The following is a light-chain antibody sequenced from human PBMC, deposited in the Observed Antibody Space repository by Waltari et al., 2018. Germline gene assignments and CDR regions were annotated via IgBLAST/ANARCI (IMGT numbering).Light chain of an antibody. J-gene: IGLJ2*01. CDR1: SRALGDYKN. Sequence: QSALTQPASVSGSPGQSITISCTGSSRALGDYKNFSCYQQHPGKAPKLMIYDVSNRPSGVSNRFSGSQSGNTASLTISGLLAEDEANYYCASYTSITVIFGGGTKLTVL. V-gene: IGLV2-14*03. CDR2: DVS. CDR3: ASYTSITVI.